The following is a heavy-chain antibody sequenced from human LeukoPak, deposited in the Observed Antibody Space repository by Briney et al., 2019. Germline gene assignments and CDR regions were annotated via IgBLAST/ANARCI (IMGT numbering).Heavy chain of an antibody. Sequence: SETLSLTCTVSGGSISNYYWSRLRQPPGKGLEWIGYIYFSGTTNINPPLKSRVTISVDMSKNQFSLKLSSVTAADTAVYYCAREDPQTTVPEGLDVWGQGTTVTVSS. CDR3: AREDPQTTVPEGLDV. D-gene: IGHD4-17*01. CDR2: IYFSGTT. CDR1: GGSISNYY. V-gene: IGHV4-59*01. J-gene: IGHJ6*02.